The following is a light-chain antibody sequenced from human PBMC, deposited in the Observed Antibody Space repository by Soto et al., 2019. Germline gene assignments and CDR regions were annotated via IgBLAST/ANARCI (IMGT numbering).Light chain of an antibody. Sequence: EVVMTQSPATLSVSPGERATLSCRASENIYTNLAWYQQKPGQAPRLLFYGASTRATGLPARFSGTGSGTEFTLTINSLQAEDSAVYYCQQYGSSGTFGQGTKVDIK. CDR2: GAS. CDR3: QQYGSSGT. V-gene: IGKV3-15*01. J-gene: IGKJ1*01. CDR1: ENIYTN.